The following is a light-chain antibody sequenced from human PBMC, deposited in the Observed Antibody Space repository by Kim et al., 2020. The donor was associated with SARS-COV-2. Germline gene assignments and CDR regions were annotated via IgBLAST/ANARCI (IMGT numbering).Light chain of an antibody. Sequence: LSPGERATLSCRASQRVSSYLAWYQQKPGQAPRLLMYDASNRATGIPARFSGSGSGTDFTLTISSLEPEDFAVYYCQQRFNWPITFGQGTRLEIK. CDR3: QQRFNWPIT. V-gene: IGKV3-11*01. CDR2: DAS. J-gene: IGKJ5*01. CDR1: QRVSSY.